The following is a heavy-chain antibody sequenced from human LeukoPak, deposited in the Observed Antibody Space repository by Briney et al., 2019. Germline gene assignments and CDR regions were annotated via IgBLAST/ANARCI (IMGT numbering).Heavy chain of an antibody. CDR1: GYTFTGYY. Sequence: ASVKVSCKASGYTFTGYYMHWVRQAPGQGLEWMGWINPNSGGTNYAQKFQGRVTMTRDTSISTAYMELSRLRSDDTAVYYCARAPSYYDFWSGPMDVWGQGTTVTVSS. V-gene: IGHV1-2*02. CDR2: INPNSGGT. J-gene: IGHJ6*02. D-gene: IGHD3-3*01. CDR3: ARAPSYYDFWSGPMDV.